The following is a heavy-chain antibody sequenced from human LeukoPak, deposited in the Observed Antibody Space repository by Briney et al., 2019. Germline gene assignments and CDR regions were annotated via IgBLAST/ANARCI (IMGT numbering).Heavy chain of an antibody. D-gene: IGHD1-26*01. J-gene: IGHJ4*02. Sequence: GESLKISCKGSGYSFTSYWIGWVRQMPGKGLEWMGIIYPGDSDTRYSPSFQGQVTISADRPISTAYLQWSSLKASDTAMYYCARRDILVGATRGFDYWGQGTLVTVSS. CDR1: GYSFTSYW. V-gene: IGHV5-51*01. CDR3: ARRDILVGATRGFDY. CDR2: IYPGDSDT.